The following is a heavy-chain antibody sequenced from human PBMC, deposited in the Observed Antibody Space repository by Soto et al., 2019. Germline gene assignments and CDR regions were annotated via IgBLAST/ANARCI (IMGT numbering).Heavy chain of an antibody. J-gene: IGHJ4*02. D-gene: IGHD6-19*01. Sequence: PGGSLRLSCAASGFTFSRVWMSWVRQAPGKGLEWVAVVSHDGRNTHYADSVKGRFTISRDSSKNTVSLEMTSLRAEDTAVYYCAKGGRQWLVTSDFNYWGQGALVTVSS. CDR2: VSHDGRNT. CDR1: GFTFSRVW. V-gene: IGHV3-30*18. CDR3: AKGGRQWLVTSDFNY.